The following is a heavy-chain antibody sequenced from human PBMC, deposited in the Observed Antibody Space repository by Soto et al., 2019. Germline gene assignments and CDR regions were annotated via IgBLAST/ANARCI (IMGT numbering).Heavy chain of an antibody. Sequence: SETLSLTCAVYGGSFSGYYWSWIRQPPGKGLEWIGEINHSGSTNYNPSLKSRVTISVDTSKNQFSLKLSSVTAADTAVYYCARAAYDFRTRGLDYWGQGTLVTVSS. J-gene: IGHJ4*02. V-gene: IGHV4-34*01. D-gene: IGHD3-3*01. CDR3: ARAAYDFRTRGLDY. CDR2: INHSGST. CDR1: GGSFSGYY.